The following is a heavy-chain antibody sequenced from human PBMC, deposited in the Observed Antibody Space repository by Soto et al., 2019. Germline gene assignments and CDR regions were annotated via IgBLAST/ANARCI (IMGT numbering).Heavy chain of an antibody. CDR2: INHSGST. J-gene: IGHJ6*02. Sequence: ETLSLTCAVYGGSFSGYYWSWIRQPPGKGLEWIGEINHSGSTNYNPSLKSRVTISVDTSKNQFSLKLSSVTAADTAVYYCARREPQWYYDILTGYYPYYYYYGMDVWGQGTTVTVSS. CDR3: ARREPQWYYDILTGYYPYYYYYGMDV. CDR1: GGSFSGYY. D-gene: IGHD3-9*01. V-gene: IGHV4-34*01.